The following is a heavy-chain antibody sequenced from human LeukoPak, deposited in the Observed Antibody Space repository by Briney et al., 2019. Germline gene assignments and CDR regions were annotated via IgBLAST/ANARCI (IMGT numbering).Heavy chain of an antibody. Sequence: GGSLRLSCAASGFNFTNYAMNWVRQAPGRGLELVSLISSSGGSTYYAGSVKGRFTIYRDNSKNTLYLQMNSLRAEDTAIYYCAKDGPTAIPSWFDPWGQGTLVTVSS. J-gene: IGHJ5*02. CDR1: GFNFTNYA. V-gene: IGHV3-23*01. D-gene: IGHD2-21*02. CDR3: AKDGPTAIPSWFDP. CDR2: ISSSGGST.